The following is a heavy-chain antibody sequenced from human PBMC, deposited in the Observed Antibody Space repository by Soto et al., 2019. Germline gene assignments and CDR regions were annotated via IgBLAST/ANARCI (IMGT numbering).Heavy chain of an antibody. CDR3: ATSGRELQWCGDLSRLGFDI. D-gene: IGHD3-10*01. CDR2: FYPADGET. V-gene: IGHV1-24*01. J-gene: IGHJ3*02. Sequence: ASVKVSCKVSGYTLSELSIHWVRQAPGKGLEWMGGFYPADGETLYAQKFQGRVTMTEDTSTDTAYMDLSGLRSEDTAIYYCATSGRELQWCGDLSRLGFDIWGQGTLVTVSS. CDR1: GYTLSELS.